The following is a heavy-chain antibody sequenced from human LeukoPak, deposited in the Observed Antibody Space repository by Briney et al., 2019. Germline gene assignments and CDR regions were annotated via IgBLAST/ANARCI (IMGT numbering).Heavy chain of an antibody. CDR1: AFTFSSYL. CDR3: ARGYYSGSRIDY. Sequence: QSGGSLRLSCAASAFTFSSYLMHWVRQRPGKGLVWVARINSDGTTTTYADSVKGRFTISRDNARHLLYLQMKSRTADDMAVYYCARGYYSGSRIDYWGQGTLVTVSS. D-gene: IGHD6-13*01. CDR2: INSDGTTT. J-gene: IGHJ4*02. V-gene: IGHV3-74*01.